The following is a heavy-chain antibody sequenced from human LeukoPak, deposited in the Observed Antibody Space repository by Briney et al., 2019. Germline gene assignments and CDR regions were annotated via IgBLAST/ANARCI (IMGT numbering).Heavy chain of an antibody. V-gene: IGHV4-59*08. CDR3: ARHSDYGTMVRGVNKWYYFDF. D-gene: IGHD3-10*01. Sequence: PSQTLSLTCTVSGGSIRSYYWSWIRQPPGKGLEWVGYSYYSGSTNYNPSLKSRVTISVDTSKNQFSLKLSSVTAADTAVYYCARHSDYGTMVRGVNKWYYFDFWGQGTLVTASS. CDR1: GGSIRSYY. CDR2: SYYSGST. J-gene: IGHJ4*02.